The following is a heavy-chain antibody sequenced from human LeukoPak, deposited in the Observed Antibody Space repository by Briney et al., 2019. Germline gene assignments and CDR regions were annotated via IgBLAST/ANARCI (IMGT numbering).Heavy chain of an antibody. J-gene: IGHJ4*02. CDR2: ILYDGSNK. CDR3: ANDRDSSSLDY. Sequence: GGSLRLPCAASGFTFSSYGMHWVRQAPGKGLEWVAVILYDGSNKYYADSVKGRFTISRDNSKNTLYLQMNSLRAEDTAVYYCANDRDSSSLDYWGQGTLVTVSS. V-gene: IGHV3-30*18. CDR1: GFTFSSYG. D-gene: IGHD6-6*01.